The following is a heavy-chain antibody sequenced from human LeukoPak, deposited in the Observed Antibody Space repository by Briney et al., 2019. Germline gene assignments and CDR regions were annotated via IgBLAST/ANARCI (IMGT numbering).Heavy chain of an antibody. J-gene: IGHJ4*02. CDR1: GFTFSSYW. D-gene: IGHD5-18*01. CDR2: IKQDGSEK. V-gene: IGHV3-7*01. CDR3: ARDLGYSYGLGDYLWYFDY. Sequence: PGGSLRLSCAASGFTFSSYWMSWVRQAPGKGLEWVANIKQDGSEKYYVDSVKGRFTISRDNAKNSLYLQMNSLRAEDTAVYYCARDLGYSYGLGDYLWYFDYWGQGTLVTVSS.